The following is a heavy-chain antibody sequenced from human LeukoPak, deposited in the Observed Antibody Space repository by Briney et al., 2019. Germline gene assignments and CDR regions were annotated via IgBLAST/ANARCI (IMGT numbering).Heavy chain of an antibody. Sequence: ASVKVSCKVSGYTLTELFMHWVRQAPGKGLEWMGGFDPEDGETIYAQKFQGRVTMTEDTSTDTAYMELSSLRSEDTAVYYCATNRLTIFGVVAGFDPWGQGTLVTVSS. J-gene: IGHJ5*02. CDR3: ATNRLTIFGVVAGFDP. CDR1: GYTLTELF. V-gene: IGHV1-24*01. D-gene: IGHD3-3*01. CDR2: FDPEDGET.